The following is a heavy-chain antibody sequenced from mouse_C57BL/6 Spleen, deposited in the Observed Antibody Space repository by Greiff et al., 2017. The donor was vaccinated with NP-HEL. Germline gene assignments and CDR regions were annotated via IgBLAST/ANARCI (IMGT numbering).Heavy chain of an antibody. CDR3: ARWRDYDGIGFAY. Sequence: EVQLQQSGPELVKPGASVKISCKASGYSFTGYYMNWVKQSPEKSLEWIGEINPSTGGTTYNQKFKAKATLTVDKSSSTAYMQLKSLTSEDSAVYYCARWRDYDGIGFAYWGQGTLVTVSA. CDR2: INPSTGGT. J-gene: IGHJ3*01. D-gene: IGHD2-4*01. CDR1: GYSFTGYY. V-gene: IGHV1-42*01.